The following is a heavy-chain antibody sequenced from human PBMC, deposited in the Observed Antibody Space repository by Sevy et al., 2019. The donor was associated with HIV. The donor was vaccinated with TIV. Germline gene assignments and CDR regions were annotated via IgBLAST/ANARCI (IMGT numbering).Heavy chain of an antibody. CDR3: ARTPEAGSSWSGFDY. D-gene: IGHD6-13*01. V-gene: IGHV1-2*02. CDR1: GYTFTGYY. J-gene: IGHJ4*02. CDR2: INPNRGGT. Sequence: ASVKVSCKASGYTFTGYYMHWVRQAPGQGLEWMGWINPNRGGTNYAQKFQGRVTMTRDTSISTAYMELSSLRSDDTAVYYCARTPEAGSSWSGFDYWGQGTLVTVSS.